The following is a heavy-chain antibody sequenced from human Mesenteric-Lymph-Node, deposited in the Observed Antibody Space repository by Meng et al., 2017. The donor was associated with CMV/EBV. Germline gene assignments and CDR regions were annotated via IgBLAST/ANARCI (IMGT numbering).Heavy chain of an antibody. Sequence: GSLRLSCTFSGASITTYYWSWIRQPPGRGLEWIGYMYYDGKNNYNPSLKSRVTIFLDMSRNQFTLKLNSVTVGDTAVYYCAGVGAYWREDFWGQGTLVTVSS. CDR1: GASITTYY. CDR3: AGVGAYWREDF. J-gene: IGHJ4*02. V-gene: IGHV4-59*01. D-gene: IGHD1-1*01. CDR2: MYYDGKN.